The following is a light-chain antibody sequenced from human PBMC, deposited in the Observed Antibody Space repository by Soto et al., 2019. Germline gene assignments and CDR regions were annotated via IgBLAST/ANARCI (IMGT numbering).Light chain of an antibody. V-gene: IGKV3-15*01. Sequence: EVVLTQSPATMSVSPGGRATLSCMAIESVSTKLAWYQQKPCQPPRLLIYGPYTRATDIPARFSGSGSGTEFTLTIIGLQSEDFAVHYCQQYNNWHPYTFGQGTRLEIK. CDR2: GPY. CDR3: QQYNNWHPYT. CDR1: ESVSTK. J-gene: IGKJ5*01.